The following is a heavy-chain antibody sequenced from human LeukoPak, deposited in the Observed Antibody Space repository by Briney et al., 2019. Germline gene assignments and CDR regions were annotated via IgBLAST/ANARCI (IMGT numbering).Heavy chain of an antibody. CDR3: AKSSTTVTTWGYFDY. Sequence: GGSLRLSCAASGFTFSSYGMHWVRQAPGKGLEWVAVISYDGSNKYYADSMKGRFTISRDNSKNTLYLQMNSLRAEDTAVYYCAKSSTTVTTWGYFDYWGQGTLVTVSS. V-gene: IGHV3-30*18. CDR2: ISYDGSNK. D-gene: IGHD4-17*01. CDR1: GFTFSSYG. J-gene: IGHJ4*02.